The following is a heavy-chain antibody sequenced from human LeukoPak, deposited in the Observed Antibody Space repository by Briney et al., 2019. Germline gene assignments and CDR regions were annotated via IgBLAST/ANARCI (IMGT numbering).Heavy chain of an antibody. V-gene: IGHV1-2*02. J-gene: IGHJ5*02. D-gene: IGHD4-17*01. Sequence: GASVKVSCKASGYTFTGYYMHWVRQAPGQGLEWMGWINPNSGGTNYAQKFQGRVTMTRDTSISTAYMELSRLRSDDTAVYYCARDQRTFTTVTTFRFDPWGQGTLVTVSS. CDR2: INPNSGGT. CDR1: GYTFTGYY. CDR3: ARDQRTFTTVTTFRFDP.